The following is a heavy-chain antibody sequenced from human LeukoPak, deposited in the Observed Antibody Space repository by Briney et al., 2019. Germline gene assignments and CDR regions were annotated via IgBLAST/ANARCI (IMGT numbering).Heavy chain of an antibody. D-gene: IGHD2-2*01. CDR1: GYTFTGYY. Sequence: ASVKVSCKASGYTFTGYYMHWVRQAPGQGLEWMGWISAYNGNTNYAQKLQGRVTMTTDTSTTTAYMELRSLRSDDTAVYYCARDRWRQYQPLLEYWGQGTLVTVSS. CDR3: ARDRWRQYQPLLEY. CDR2: ISAYNGNT. J-gene: IGHJ4*02. V-gene: IGHV1-18*04.